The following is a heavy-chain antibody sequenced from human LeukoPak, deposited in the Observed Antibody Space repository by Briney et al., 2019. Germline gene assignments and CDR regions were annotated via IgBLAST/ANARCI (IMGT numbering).Heavy chain of an antibody. CDR3: VKKGGNNGRYDYFNY. J-gene: IGHJ4*02. CDR1: GFTFTNYA. D-gene: IGHD4-23*01. CDR2: VSSDETTK. V-gene: IGHV3-30-3*02. Sequence: QPGGSLRLSCAASGFTFTNYAIHWVRQAPGKGLEWLAVVSSDETTKFYADSVKGQFTISRDNSKNTVYLQMDSLRTGDTVVYYCVKKGGNNGRYDYFNYWGQGTLVTVSS.